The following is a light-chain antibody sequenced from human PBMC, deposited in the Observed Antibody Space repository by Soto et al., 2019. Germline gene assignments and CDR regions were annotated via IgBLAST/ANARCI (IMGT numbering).Light chain of an antibody. V-gene: IGLV2-14*01. Sequence: QSVLTQPASVSGSPGQSITISCTGTSNDVGIYNSVTWFQHHPGKGPKLVIYDVSNRPSGVSNRFSGSKSGNTASLTISGLQAEDEADSHCSSYTISSTYVFGTGTKVTVL. CDR1: SNDVGIYNS. CDR2: DVS. CDR3: SSYTISSTYV. J-gene: IGLJ1*01.